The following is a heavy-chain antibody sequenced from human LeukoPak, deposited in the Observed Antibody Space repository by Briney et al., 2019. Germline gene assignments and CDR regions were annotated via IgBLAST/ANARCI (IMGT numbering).Heavy chain of an antibody. CDR3: ARPISYYDSSGYQNWFDP. V-gene: IGHV4-39*01. J-gene: IGHJ5*02. CDR1: GGSISSSSYY. CDR2: IYYSGST. D-gene: IGHD3-22*01. Sequence: PSETLSLTCTVSGGSISSSSYYWGWIRQPPGKGLEWIGSIYYSGSTYYNPSLKSRVTISVDTSKNQFSLKLSSVTAADTAVYYCARPISYYDSSGYQNWFDPWGQGTLVTVSS.